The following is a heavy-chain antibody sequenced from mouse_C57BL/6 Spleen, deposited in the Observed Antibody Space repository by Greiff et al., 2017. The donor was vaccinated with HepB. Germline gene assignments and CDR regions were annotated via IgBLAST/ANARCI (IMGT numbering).Heavy chain of an antibody. CDR2: INPNNGGT. CDR1: GYTFTDYY. J-gene: IGHJ2*01. D-gene: IGHD2-2*01. V-gene: IGHV1-26*01. CDR3: ARGGGLRRGFDY. Sequence: VQLQQSGPELVKPGASVKISCKASGYTFTDYYMNWVKQSHGKSLEWIGDINPNNGGTSYNQKFKGKATLTVDKSSSTAYMELRSLTSEDSAVYYCARGGGLRRGFDYWGQGTTLTVSS.